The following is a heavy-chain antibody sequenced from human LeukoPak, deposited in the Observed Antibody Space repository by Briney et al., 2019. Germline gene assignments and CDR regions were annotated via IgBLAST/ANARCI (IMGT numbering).Heavy chain of an antibody. CDR1: GFTFSSYA. CDR2: ISGGGGST. J-gene: IGHJ4*02. Sequence: GGSLRLSCAASGFTFSSYAMSWVRQAPGKGLEWVSAISGGGGSTYYADSVKGRFTISRDNSKNTLYLQMNSPRAEDTAVYYCAKPVVGATQPVDYWGQGTLVTVSS. CDR3: AKPVVGATQPVDY. V-gene: IGHV3-23*01. D-gene: IGHD1-26*01.